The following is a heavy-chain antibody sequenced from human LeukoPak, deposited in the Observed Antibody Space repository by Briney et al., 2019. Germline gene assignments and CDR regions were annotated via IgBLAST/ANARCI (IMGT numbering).Heavy chain of an antibody. D-gene: IGHD5-24*01. Sequence: GGSLKLSCAASGFTFDNYAINWVRQAPGKGLEWVSAITGSGGSTYYADSVKGRFTISRDNSKNTLYLQMNSLRAEDTAVYYCAKGRRDGYNSGPRGDIWGQGTMVTVSS. V-gene: IGHV3-23*01. CDR1: GFTFDNYA. CDR3: AKGRRDGYNSGPRGDI. CDR2: ITGSGGST. J-gene: IGHJ3*02.